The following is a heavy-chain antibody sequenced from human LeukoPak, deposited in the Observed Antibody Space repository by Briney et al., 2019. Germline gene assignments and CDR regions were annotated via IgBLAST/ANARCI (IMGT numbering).Heavy chain of an antibody. D-gene: IGHD6-13*01. V-gene: IGHV3-23*01. CDR1: GFTFSSYA. Sequence: GGSLRLSCAASGFTFSSYAMSWVRQAPGKGLEWVSAISGSGGSIYYADSVKGRFTISRDNSKNTLYLQMNSLRAEDTAVYYCAKDRIAAVKFDYWGQGTLVTVSS. CDR2: ISGSGGSI. J-gene: IGHJ4*02. CDR3: AKDRIAAVKFDY.